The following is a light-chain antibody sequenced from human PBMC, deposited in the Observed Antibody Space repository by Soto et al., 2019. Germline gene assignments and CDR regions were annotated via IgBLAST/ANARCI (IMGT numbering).Light chain of an antibody. CDR1: QSVSSSY. J-gene: IGKJ5*01. CDR2: GAA. Sequence: EIVLTQSPGTLSLSPGERATLSCRASQSVSSSYLAWYQQKPGQAPRLLIYGAASRATGIPDRFSGSGSGTDFTLTISRLEPEDLTVYYCQQYGRSITFGQGTRLE. V-gene: IGKV3-20*01. CDR3: QQYGRSIT.